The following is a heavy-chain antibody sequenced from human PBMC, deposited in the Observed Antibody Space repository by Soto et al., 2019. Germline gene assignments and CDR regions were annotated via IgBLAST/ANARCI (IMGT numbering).Heavy chain of an antibody. CDR2: LNSGGSST. CDR3: ARAYGHSYGNIDY. Sequence: EVQLVESGGGLVQPGGSLRLSCAASGFTFSTYWMHWVRQAPGKGLVWVSRLNSGGSSTSYADSVKGRFTISRDNAKNTLYLQMNSLRAEDTAVYYCARAYGHSYGNIDYWGQGTLVTVSS. D-gene: IGHD5-18*01. CDR1: GFTFSTYW. V-gene: IGHV3-74*01. J-gene: IGHJ4*02.